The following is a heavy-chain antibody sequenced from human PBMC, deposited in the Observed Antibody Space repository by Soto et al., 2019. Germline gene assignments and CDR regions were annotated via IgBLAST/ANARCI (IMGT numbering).Heavy chain of an antibody. D-gene: IGHD2-2*01. V-gene: IGHV5-10-1*01. Sequence: RGESLKISCKGSGYSFTSYWISWVRQMPGKGLEWMGRIDPSDSYTNYSPSFQGHVTISADKSISTAYLQWSSLKASDTAMYYCARHPVGPSAVVPAAKAITETTYYYMDVWGKGTTVTVSS. CDR2: IDPSDSYT. CDR1: GYSFTSYW. CDR3: ARHPVGPSAVVPAAKAITETTYYYMDV. J-gene: IGHJ6*03.